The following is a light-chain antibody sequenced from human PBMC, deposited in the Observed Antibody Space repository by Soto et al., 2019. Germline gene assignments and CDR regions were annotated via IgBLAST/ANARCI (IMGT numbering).Light chain of an antibody. Sequence: EIVLTQSPGTLSLSPGERATLSCRASQSVSSTYLAWYQQKPGQAPRLLIYGASSRATGIPDRFSGSGSGTDFTLTISRLEPEDFAVDYCQQYGSSPPYTFGQGTKLAIK. CDR2: GAS. V-gene: IGKV3-20*01. CDR3: QQYGSSPPYT. J-gene: IGKJ2*01. CDR1: QSVSSTY.